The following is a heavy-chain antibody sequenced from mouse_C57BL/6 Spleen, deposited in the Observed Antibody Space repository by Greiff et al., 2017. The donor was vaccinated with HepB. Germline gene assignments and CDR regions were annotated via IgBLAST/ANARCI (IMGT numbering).Heavy chain of an antibody. CDR2: IRNKANGYTT. CDR1: GFTFTDYY. D-gene: IGHD1-1*01. CDR3: ARFYYYGSSDY. V-gene: IGHV7-3*01. J-gene: IGHJ2*01. Sequence: EVQVVESGGGLVQPGGSLSLSCAASGFTFTDYYMSWVRQPPGKALEWLGFIRNKANGYTTEYSASVKGRFTISRDNSQSILYLQMNALRAEDSATYYCARFYYYGSSDYWGQGTTLTVSS.